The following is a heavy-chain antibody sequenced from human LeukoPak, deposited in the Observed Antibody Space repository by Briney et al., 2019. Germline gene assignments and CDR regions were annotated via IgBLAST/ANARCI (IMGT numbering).Heavy chain of an antibody. D-gene: IGHD5-18*01. J-gene: IGHJ4*02. CDR3: ARTGVDTAMSLDF. CDR2: IWYDGSNK. CDR1: GFTFSSYG. Sequence: PGGSLRLSCAASGFTFSSYGMHWVRQAPGKGLEWVAVIWYDGSNKYYADSVKGRFTISRDNSKNTLYLQMNSLRAEDTAVYYCARTGVDTAMSLDFWGQGTLVTVSS. V-gene: IGHV3-33*08.